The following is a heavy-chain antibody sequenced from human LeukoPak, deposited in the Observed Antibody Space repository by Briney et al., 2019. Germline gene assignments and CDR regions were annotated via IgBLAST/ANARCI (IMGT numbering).Heavy chain of an antibody. CDR2: ICGNCDRT. V-gene: IGHV3-23*01. CDR1: GFTLGGQA. CDR3: ARDEKDGPLWY. J-gene: IGHJ4*02. Sequence: GGSLTLSCVASGFTLGGQAMSWVRQAPGKGLEWVSAICGNCDRTYYADSVKGRFTISRDNSRNFIYLQLNSLRAEDTSIYYCARDEKDGPLWYWGQGILVFVSS. D-gene: IGHD2-15*01.